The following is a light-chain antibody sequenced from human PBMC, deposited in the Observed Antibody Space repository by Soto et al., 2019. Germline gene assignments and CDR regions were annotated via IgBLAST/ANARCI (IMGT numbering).Light chain of an antibody. CDR2: TAS. CDR3: QQLYTYPLT. CDR1: QGINSY. V-gene: IGKV1-9*01. J-gene: IGKJ4*01. Sequence: DIQLTQSPSFLSASVGDRVTVTCRASQGINSYLAWYQQKPGKDPKLLIYTASTLQSGVPSRFSGSGSGTEFTLTITSLQPEDFAAYYCQQLYTYPLTFGGGTKVEIK.